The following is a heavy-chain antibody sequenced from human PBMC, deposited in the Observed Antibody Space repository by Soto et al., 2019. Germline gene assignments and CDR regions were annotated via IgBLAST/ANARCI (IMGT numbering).Heavy chain of an antibody. CDR3: ASDRFRGTHYVRGVTYYLEA. CDR1: GLTFSVYW. J-gene: IGHJ4*02. CDR2: IKQDESEK. Sequence: SGGSLRLSCVAYGLTFSVYWMSCVRQAPGKGLEWVANIKQDESEKNYVDSVKGRFTISRDKAKSTLYLEMNSLRVEHTAVYFCASDRFRGTHYVRGVTYYLEAWAQGTPVTVSS. D-gene: IGHD1-26*01. V-gene: IGHV3-7*03.